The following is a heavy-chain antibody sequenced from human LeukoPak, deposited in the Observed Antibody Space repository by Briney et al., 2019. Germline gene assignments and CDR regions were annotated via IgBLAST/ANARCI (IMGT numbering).Heavy chain of an antibody. D-gene: IGHD6-19*01. V-gene: IGHV1-8*01. CDR2: MNPNSGNT. CDR3: ARASRGWYTGNWFDP. Sequence: ASVKVSCKASGYTFTSYDINWVRQATGQGLEWVGWMNPNSGNTGYAQKFQGRVTMTRNTPISTAYMELSSLRSEDTAVYYCARASRGWYTGNWFDPWGQGTLVTVSS. CDR1: GYTFTSYD. J-gene: IGHJ5*02.